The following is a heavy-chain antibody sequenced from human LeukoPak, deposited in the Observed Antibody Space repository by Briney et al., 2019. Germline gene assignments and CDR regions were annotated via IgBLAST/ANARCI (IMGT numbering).Heavy chain of an antibody. D-gene: IGHD1-1*01. CDR2: IKQDGGEK. J-gene: IGHJ3*02. Sequence: GGSLRLSCAASGFTVSSNYMSWVRQAPGEGLEWVANIKQDGGEKYYVDSVKGRFTISRDNAKNSLYLQMNSLRVEDTAVYYCARSPPLWNGDAFDIWGQGTMVTVSS. CDR1: GFTVSSNY. CDR3: ARSPPLWNGDAFDI. V-gene: IGHV3-7*01.